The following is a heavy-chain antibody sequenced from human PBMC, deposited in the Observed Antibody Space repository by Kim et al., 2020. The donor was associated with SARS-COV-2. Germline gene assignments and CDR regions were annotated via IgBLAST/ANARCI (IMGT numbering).Heavy chain of an antibody. Sequence: GGSLRLSCAASGFTFSSYGMHWVRQAPGKGLEWVAVISYDGSNKYYADSVKGRFTISRDNSKNTLYLQMNSLRAEDTAVYYCARDPYYYDSSGYDYWGQG. J-gene: IGHJ4*02. D-gene: IGHD3-22*01. CDR2: ISYDGSNK. CDR3: ARDPYYYDSSGYDY. CDR1: GFTFSSYG. V-gene: IGHV3-33*05.